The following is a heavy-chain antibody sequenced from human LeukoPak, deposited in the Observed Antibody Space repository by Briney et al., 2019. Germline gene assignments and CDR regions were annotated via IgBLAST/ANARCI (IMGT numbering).Heavy chain of an antibody. V-gene: IGHV3-7*01. J-gene: IGHJ4*02. Sequence: PGGSLRLSCAASGFTFSSYWMSWVRQAPGKGLEWVANIKQDGSEKYYVDSVKGRFTISRDNAKNSLYLQMNSLRAEDTAVYYCAREMEYYDFWSGYGTFDYWGQGTLVTVSP. D-gene: IGHD3-3*01. CDR1: GFTFSSYW. CDR3: AREMEYYDFWSGYGTFDY. CDR2: IKQDGSEK.